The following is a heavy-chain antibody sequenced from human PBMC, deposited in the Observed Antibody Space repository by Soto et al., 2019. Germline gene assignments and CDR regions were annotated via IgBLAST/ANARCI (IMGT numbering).Heavy chain of an antibody. J-gene: IGHJ6*02. Sequence: SQTLSLTCAISGDSVSSNSAAWNWIRQSPSRGLEWLGRTYYRSRWYNDYAVSVKSRITVNPDTSKNQFSLHLNSLRAEDTAVYYCAKDRGGGYDSAIYYYYYGMDVWGQGTTVTVSS. CDR3: AKDRGGGYDSAIYYYYYGMDV. CDR1: GDSVSSNSAA. V-gene: IGHV6-1*01. D-gene: IGHD5-12*01. CDR2: TYYRSRWYN.